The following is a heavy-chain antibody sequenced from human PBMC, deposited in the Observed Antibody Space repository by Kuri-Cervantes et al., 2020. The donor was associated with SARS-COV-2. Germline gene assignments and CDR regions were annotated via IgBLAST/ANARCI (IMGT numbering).Heavy chain of an antibody. CDR3: ARSIWFGEGYYYMDV. J-gene: IGHJ6*03. Sequence: GESLKISCAASGFTFSSYGMHWVRQAPGKGLEWVANIKQDGSEKYYVDSVKGRFTISRDNAKNSLYLQMNSLRAEDTAVYYCARSIWFGEGYYYMDVWGKGTTVTVSS. CDR1: GFTFSSYG. D-gene: IGHD3-10*01. V-gene: IGHV3-7*01. CDR2: IKQDGSEK.